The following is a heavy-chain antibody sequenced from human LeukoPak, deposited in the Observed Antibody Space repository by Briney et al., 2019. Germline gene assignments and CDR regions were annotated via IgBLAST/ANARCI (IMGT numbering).Heavy chain of an antibody. Sequence: SQTLSLTCAISGDSVSSNSAAWNWIRQSPSRGLEWLGRTYYRSKWYNDYAVSVKSLITINPDTSKNQFSLQLNSVTPEDTAVYYCARDAPEGSGWESYFDYWGQGTLVTVSS. D-gene: IGHD6-19*01. CDR3: ARDAPEGSGWESYFDY. J-gene: IGHJ4*02. V-gene: IGHV6-1*01. CDR2: TYYRSKWYN. CDR1: GDSVSSNSAA.